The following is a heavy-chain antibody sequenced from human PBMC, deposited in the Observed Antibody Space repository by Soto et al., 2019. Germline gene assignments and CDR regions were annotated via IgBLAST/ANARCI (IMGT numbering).Heavy chain of an antibody. CDR2: IYYTGTT. CDR3: ARQTTSSGWSLFDS. D-gene: IGHD6-13*01. J-gene: IGHJ4*02. Sequence: SETLSLTCTVSGGSVSSSFFYWSWVGQPPGQRLEWIGYIYYTGTTNYNPSLASRVAMSVDTSKKQFTLNLRSLTAADTARYSCARQTTSSGWSLFDSWGQGMLVTVSS. V-gene: IGHV4-61*01. CDR1: GGSVSSSFFY.